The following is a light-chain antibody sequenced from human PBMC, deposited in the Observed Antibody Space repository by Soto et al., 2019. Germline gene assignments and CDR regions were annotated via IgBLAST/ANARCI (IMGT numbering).Light chain of an antibody. CDR3: CSYAGSYSWV. V-gene: IGLV2-11*01. CDR1: SSDVGGYNY. CDR2: DVS. Sequence: QSVLTQPRSVSGSPGQSVTISCTGTSSDVGGYNYVSWYQQHPGKAPKLIIYDVSERPSGVPDRFSGSKSGNTASLTISGLLAEDETDYYCCSYAGSYSWVFGGGTKLTVL. J-gene: IGLJ3*02.